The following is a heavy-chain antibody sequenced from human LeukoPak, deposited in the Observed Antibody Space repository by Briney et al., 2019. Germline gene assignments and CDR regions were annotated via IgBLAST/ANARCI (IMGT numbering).Heavy chain of an antibody. CDR3: ARGPRIAARPGYYYYYDMDV. J-gene: IGHJ6*03. Sequence: KASETLSLTCAVYGGSFSGYYWSWIRQPPGKGLEWIGGINHSGSTNYNPSLKSRVTISVDTSKNQCSLKLSSVTAADTAVYYCARGPRIAARPGYYYYYDMDVWGEGTTLTVPS. V-gene: IGHV4-34*01. CDR1: GGSFSGYY. D-gene: IGHD6-6*01. CDR2: INHSGST.